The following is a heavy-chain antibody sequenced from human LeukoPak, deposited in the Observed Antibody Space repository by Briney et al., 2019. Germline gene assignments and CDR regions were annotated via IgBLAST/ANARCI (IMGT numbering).Heavy chain of an antibody. V-gene: IGHV4-34*01. Sequence: SETLSLTCAVYGGSFSGYYWSWIRQPPGKGLEWIGEINHSGSTNYNPSLKSRVTISVDTSKNQFSLKLSSVTAADTAVYYCARRMIVVAPDAFDIWGQGTMVTVSS. J-gene: IGHJ3*02. CDR1: GGSFSGYY. D-gene: IGHD3-22*01. CDR3: ARRMIVVAPDAFDI. CDR2: INHSGST.